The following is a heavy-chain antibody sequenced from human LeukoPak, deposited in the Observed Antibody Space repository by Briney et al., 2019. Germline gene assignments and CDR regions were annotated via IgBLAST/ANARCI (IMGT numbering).Heavy chain of an antibody. CDR2: ISYDGTEK. D-gene: IGHD4-17*01. CDR1: GFTFSNAW. J-gene: IGHJ4*02. CDR3: ARDGHGVPLDY. V-gene: IGHV3-30*03. Sequence: PGGSLRLSCAASGFTFSNAWMNWVRQAPGKGLEWVAVISYDGTEKYYGDSVRGRFTISRDNSKNTLYLQMNSLRAEDTALYYCARDGHGVPLDYWGQGTLVTVSP.